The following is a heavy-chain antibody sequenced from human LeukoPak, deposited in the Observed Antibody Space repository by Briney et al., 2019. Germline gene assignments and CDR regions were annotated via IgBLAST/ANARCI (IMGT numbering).Heavy chain of an antibody. D-gene: IGHD5-24*01. J-gene: IGHJ4*02. CDR1: GYTFTGYY. Sequence: ASVKVSCKASGYTFTGYYMHWVRQAPGQGLEWMGWINPNSGGTNYAQKFQGRVTMTRDTSISTAYMELSRLRSDDTAVYYCARSPRRDGYNLFDYWGQGTLVTVPS. V-gene: IGHV1-2*02. CDR2: INPNSGGT. CDR3: ARSPRRDGYNLFDY.